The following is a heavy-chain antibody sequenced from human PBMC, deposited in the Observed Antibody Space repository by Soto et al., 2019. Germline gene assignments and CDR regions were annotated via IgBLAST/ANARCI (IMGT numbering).Heavy chain of an antibody. CDR2: IDPSDSYT. J-gene: IGHJ6*02. V-gene: IGHV5-10-1*01. D-gene: IGHD5-18*01. CDR3: ARPHNSYAYYYGMDV. Sequence: ESLKISCKGSGYSFTSYWISWVRQMPGKGLEWMGRIDPSDSYTNYSPSFQGHVTISADKSISTAYLQWSSLKASDTAMYYCARPHNSYAYYYGMDVWGQGTKVTVSS. CDR1: GYSFTSYW.